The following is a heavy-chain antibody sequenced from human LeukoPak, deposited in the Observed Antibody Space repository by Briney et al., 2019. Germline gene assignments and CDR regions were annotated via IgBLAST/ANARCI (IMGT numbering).Heavy chain of an antibody. V-gene: IGHV3-23*01. CDR3: AKAFSYGSGSFYATFDC. J-gene: IGHJ4*02. CDR1: GFDFSAYS. CDR2: VSGDGGTT. D-gene: IGHD3-10*01. Sequence: PGRSLRLSCAASGFDFSAYSMNWVRQAPGTGLEWVSSVSGDGGTTRDAASVEGRFTISRDNSKNTLYLQMNSLRTDDTAVYYCAKAFSYGSGSFYATFDCWGQGTLVTVSS.